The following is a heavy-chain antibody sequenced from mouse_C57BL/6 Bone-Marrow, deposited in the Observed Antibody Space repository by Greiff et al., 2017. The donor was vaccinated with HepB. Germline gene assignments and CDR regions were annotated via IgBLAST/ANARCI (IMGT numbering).Heavy chain of an antibody. J-gene: IGHJ3*01. Sequence: EVQLQESGGGLVKPGGSLKLSCAASGFTFSSYAMSWVRQTPEKRLEWVATISDGGSYTYYPDNVKGRFTISRDNAKNNLYLQMSHLKSEDTAMYYCARYYSKGAWFAYWGQGTLVTVSA. CDR2: ISDGGSYT. CDR1: GFTFSSYA. D-gene: IGHD2-5*01. CDR3: ARYYSKGAWFAY. V-gene: IGHV5-4*01.